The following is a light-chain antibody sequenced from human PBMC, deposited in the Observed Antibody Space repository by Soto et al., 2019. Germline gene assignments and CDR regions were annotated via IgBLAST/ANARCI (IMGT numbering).Light chain of an antibody. CDR1: SSDVGNYNL. V-gene: IGLV2-23*02. CDR3: CSFAGSSTSYVV. J-gene: IGLJ2*01. CDR2: EVN. Sequence: QSALTQAASVSGSPGQSITISCTGTSSDVGNYNLVSWYQHHPGKAPKLMIYEVNKRPSGVSNRFSGSKSGNTASLTISGLQAEDEADYYCCSFAGSSTSYVVFGGGTKLTVL.